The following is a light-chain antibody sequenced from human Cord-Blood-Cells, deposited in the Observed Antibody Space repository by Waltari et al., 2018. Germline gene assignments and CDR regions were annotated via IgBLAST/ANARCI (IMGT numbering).Light chain of an antibody. Sequence: QSALTQPASVSGSPGQSITISFTGTSSDVGSYNLVSWYQQLPGKAPKLMIYEGSKRPSGVSNRFSGSKSGNTASLTISGLQAEDEADYYCCSYAGSSTYVFGTGTKVTVL. CDR1: SSDVGSYNL. CDR2: EGS. V-gene: IGLV2-23*01. J-gene: IGLJ1*01. CDR3: CSYAGSSTYV.